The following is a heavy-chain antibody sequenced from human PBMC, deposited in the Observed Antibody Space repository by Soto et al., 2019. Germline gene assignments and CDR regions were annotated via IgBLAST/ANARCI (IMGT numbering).Heavy chain of an antibody. V-gene: IGHV4-59*01. J-gene: IGHJ6*02. CDR3: ARTYCSGYSSCTGYSFMDI. CDR2: IYNSGST. Sequence: PSETLSLTCTVSGGSISSYHWSWIRQPPGKGLEWIGYIYNSGSTNYSPSLKSRVTISVDTSKNQFSLRLSSVTAADTAVYYCARTYCSGYSSCTGYSFMDIWGQGTTVTISS. CDR1: GGSISSYH. D-gene: IGHD2-15*01.